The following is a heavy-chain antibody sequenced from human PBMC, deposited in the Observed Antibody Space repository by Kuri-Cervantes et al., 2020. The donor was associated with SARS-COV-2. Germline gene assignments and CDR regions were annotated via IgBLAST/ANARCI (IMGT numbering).Heavy chain of an antibody. CDR2: ISAYNGNT. D-gene: IGHD2-15*01. V-gene: IGHV1-18*01. CDR1: GYTFTSYA. Sequence: ASVKVSCKASGYTFTSYAIDWVRQAPGQGLEWMGWISAYNGNTNYAQKLQGRVTMTTDTSTSTAYMELRSLRSDDTAVYYCARMITSGGSWYYYYGMDVWGQGTTVTVSS. CDR3: ARMITSGGSWYYYYGMDV. J-gene: IGHJ6*02.